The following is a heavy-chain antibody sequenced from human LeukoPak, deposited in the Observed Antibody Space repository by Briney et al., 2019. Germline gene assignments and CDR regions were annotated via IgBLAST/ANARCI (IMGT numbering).Heavy chain of an antibody. CDR3: ARRIGSGWYDY. J-gene: IGHJ4*02. Sequence: GESRKISCKGSGYSFTSQWIGWVRQMPGKGLEWLGIINPGDSDTRYSPSFQGQVTISADKSISTANLQWSSLRASDTAMYYCARRIGSGWYDYWGQGTLVTVSS. CDR2: INPGDSDT. V-gene: IGHV5-51*01. D-gene: IGHD6-19*01. CDR1: GYSFTSQW.